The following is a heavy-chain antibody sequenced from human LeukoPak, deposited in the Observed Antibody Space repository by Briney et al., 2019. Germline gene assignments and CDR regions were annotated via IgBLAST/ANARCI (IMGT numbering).Heavy chain of an antibody. CDR3: ARGGLVRSFDY. D-gene: IGHD6-19*01. J-gene: IGHJ4*02. V-gene: IGHV3-74*01. CDR2: INSDGSST. CDR1: GFTFSSYW. Sequence: PGGSLRLSCPASGFTFSSYWMHWVRQAPGKGLVWVSRINSDGSSTSYADSVKGRFTISRDNAKNTLYLQMNSLRAEDTAVYYCARGGLVRSFDYWGQGTLVTVSS.